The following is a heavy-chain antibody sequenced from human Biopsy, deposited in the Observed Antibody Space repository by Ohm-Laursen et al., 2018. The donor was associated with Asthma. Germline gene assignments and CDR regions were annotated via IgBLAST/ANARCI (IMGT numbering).Heavy chain of an antibody. D-gene: IGHD4-23*01. CDR3: AGGVVYGGDSYAEYFQH. CDR1: GDSISNYH. J-gene: IGHJ1*01. CDR2: VFYGGAT. V-gene: IGHV4-59*07. Sequence: SDTLSLTCTVSGDSISNYHWSWIRQPPGKGLEWIGYVFYGGATNYNPSLKSRVTISVDTSKNQFFLRLSSVTAADTAVYYCAGGVVYGGDSYAEYFQHWGQGTLVTVSS.